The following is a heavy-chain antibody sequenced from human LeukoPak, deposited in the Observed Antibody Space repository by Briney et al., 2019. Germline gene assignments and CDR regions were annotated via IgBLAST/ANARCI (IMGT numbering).Heavy chain of an antibody. CDR1: XXSFTSYW. CDR2: IYPGDSDT. CDR3: ARGSGSYHTAYMN. J-gene: IGHJ4*02. V-gene: IGHV5-51*01. D-gene: IGHD1-26*01. Sequence: GESLXXXXXGSXXSFTSYWIGWVRQMPGKGLEWMGIIYPGDSDTRYSPSFQGQVTISADKSISTAYLQWSSLKASDTAMYYCARGSGSYHTAYMNWGQGTLVTVSS.